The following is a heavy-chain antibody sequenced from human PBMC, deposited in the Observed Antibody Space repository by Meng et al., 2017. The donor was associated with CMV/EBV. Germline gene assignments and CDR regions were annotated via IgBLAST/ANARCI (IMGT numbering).Heavy chain of an antibody. CDR2: MNPNSGNT. V-gene: IGHV1-8*03. D-gene: IGHD6-13*01. J-gene: IGHJ4*02. Sequence: ASVKVSCKASGYTFTSYDINWVRQATGQGLEWMGWMNPNSGNTGYAQKFQGRVTITRNTSISTAYMELSSLRSEDTAVYYCARDYGYGSSSPFDYWGQGTLVTVSS. CDR1: GYTFTSYD. CDR3: ARDYGYGSSSPFDY.